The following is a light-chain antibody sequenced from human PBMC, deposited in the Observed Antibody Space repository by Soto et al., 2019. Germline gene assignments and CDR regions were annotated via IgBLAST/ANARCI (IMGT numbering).Light chain of an antibody. CDR2: GAS. Sequence: EIVMTQSPATLSVSPGERATLSCRASQSVSSNLAWYQQKPGQAPRLLIYGASTGATGIPARFSGSGSGTDFTLTISSLQSEDFAVYYCQQYDTWPPAYTFGQGTKLEI. CDR1: QSVSSN. CDR3: QQYDTWPPAYT. V-gene: IGKV3-15*01. J-gene: IGKJ2*01.